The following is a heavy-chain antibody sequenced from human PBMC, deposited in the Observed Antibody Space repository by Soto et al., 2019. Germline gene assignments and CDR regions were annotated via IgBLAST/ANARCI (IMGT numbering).Heavy chain of an antibody. CDR3: ARDRGDFWSGNSYYYYMDG. D-gene: IGHD3-3*01. CDR1: GGSISSDD. CDR2: IYYSGST. J-gene: IGHJ6*03. Sequence: SETLSLTCTVSGGSISSDDWSWIRQPPGKGLEWIGYIYYSGSTNYNPSLKSRVTISVDTSKNQFSLKLSSVTAADTAVYYCARDRGDFWSGNSYYYYMDGWGKGTTVTVSS. V-gene: IGHV4-59*12.